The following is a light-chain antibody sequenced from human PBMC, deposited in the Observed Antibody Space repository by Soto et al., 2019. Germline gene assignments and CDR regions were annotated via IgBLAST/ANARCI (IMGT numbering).Light chain of an antibody. V-gene: IGKV3-20*01. CDR1: QSLTGGY. CDR3: QQYGSSPGWT. J-gene: IGKJ1*01. CDR2: GAS. Sequence: DIVLTQSPGTLSLSPGERATLSCRASQSLTGGYLAWYQQKPGQAPRLVIFGASSRATGIPDRFSGSGSGTDFTLTISRLEPEDFAVYYCQQYGSSPGWTFGQGTKVDI.